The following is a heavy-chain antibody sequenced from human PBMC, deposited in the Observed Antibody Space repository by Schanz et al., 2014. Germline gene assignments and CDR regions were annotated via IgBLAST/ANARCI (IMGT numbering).Heavy chain of an antibody. D-gene: IGHD1-26*01. J-gene: IGHJ4*02. CDR1: GFTFSSYA. Sequence: EVQLVESGGGLVQPGGSLRLSCAASGFTFSSYAMNWVRQAPGKGLEWVSTISASGGTTYYADSVKGRFTISRDNSKNTLYLQMNSLRDEDTAVYYCARGGATRFDYWGQGTLVTVSS. CDR3: ARGGATRFDY. CDR2: ISASGGTT. V-gene: IGHV3-23*04.